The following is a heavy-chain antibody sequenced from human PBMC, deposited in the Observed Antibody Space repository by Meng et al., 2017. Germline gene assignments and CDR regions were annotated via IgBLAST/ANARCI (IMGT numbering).Heavy chain of an antibody. D-gene: IGHD6-19*01. J-gene: IGHJ4*02. CDR1: GFTCSSYG. CDR3: ARRAAVAGPAGY. Sequence: CSSSGFTCSSYGMNWVRQAPGKGLEWVSSISSSSSYIYYADSVKGRFTISRDNAKNSLYLQMNSLRAEDTAVYYCARRAAVAGPAGYWGQGTLVTVSS. CDR2: ISSSSSYI. V-gene: IGHV3-21*01.